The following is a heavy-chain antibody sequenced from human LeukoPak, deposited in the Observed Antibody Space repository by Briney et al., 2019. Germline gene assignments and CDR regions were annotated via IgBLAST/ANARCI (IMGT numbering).Heavy chain of an antibody. V-gene: IGHV3-30-3*01. D-gene: IGHD1-14*01. CDR3: ARPASDRKYYFDY. Sequence: GGSLRLSCAASGFTFSSYARHGVRQAPGKGREWVAVISYDGSNKYYADSVKGRFTISRDNSKNTLYLQMNSLRAEDTAVYYCARPASDRKYYFDYWGQGTLVTVSS. J-gene: IGHJ4*02. CDR2: ISYDGSNK. CDR1: GFTFSSYA.